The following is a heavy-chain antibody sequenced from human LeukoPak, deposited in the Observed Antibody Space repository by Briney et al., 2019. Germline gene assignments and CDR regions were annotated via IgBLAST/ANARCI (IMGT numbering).Heavy chain of an antibody. CDR2: ISYSGST. J-gene: IGHJ6*02. CDR1: GGSISSYY. D-gene: IGHD3-10*01. V-gene: IGHV4-59*08. CDR3: ARHYYSSGSYYSRSYYYGMDV. Sequence: SETLSLTCTVSGGSISSYYWTWIRQPPGKGLEGIGYISYSGSTNYNPSLKSRVTISVDKSKNQFSLKLSSVTAADTAVYSCARHYYSSGSYYSRSYYYGMDVWGQGTSVTVSS.